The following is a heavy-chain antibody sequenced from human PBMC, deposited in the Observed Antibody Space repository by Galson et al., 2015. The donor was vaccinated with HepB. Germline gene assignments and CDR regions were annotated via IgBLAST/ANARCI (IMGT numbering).Heavy chain of an antibody. V-gene: IGHV3-11*06. Sequence: SLRLSCAASGFTFSDYYMSWIRQAPGKGLEWVSYISSSSSYTNYTDSVKGRFTISRDNAKNSLYLQMNSLRAEDTAVYYCASSLHYYYYGMDVWGQGTTVTVSS. CDR3: ASSLHYYYYGMDV. CDR2: ISSSSSYT. J-gene: IGHJ6*02. D-gene: IGHD2-2*01. CDR1: GFTFSDYY.